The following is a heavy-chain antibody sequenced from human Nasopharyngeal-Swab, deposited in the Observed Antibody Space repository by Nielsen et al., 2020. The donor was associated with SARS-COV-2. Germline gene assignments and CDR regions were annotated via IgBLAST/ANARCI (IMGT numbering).Heavy chain of an antibody. Sequence: GESLKISCAASGFTFSSYSMNWVRQAPGKGLEWVSYISSSSSTIYYADSVKGRFTISRDNAKNSLYLQMNSLRDEDTAVYYCARDIYYDSKTPGYWGQGTLVTVSS. J-gene: IGHJ4*02. V-gene: IGHV3-48*02. CDR3: ARDIYYDSKTPGY. CDR1: GFTFSSYS. D-gene: IGHD3-22*01. CDR2: ISSSSSTI.